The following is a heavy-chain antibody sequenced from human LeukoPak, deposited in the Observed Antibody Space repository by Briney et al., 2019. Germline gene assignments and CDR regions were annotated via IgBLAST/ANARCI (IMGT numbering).Heavy chain of an antibody. V-gene: IGHV1-2*02. CDR2: INPKSGGA. CDR3: ARDRYGDGVAFFDY. Sequence: GASVTVSCKTSGYTFSDYFMRWVRQAPGQGLEWVGWINPKSGGANSAQKFQGRVTMNRDTSISTGYMELSSLRSDDTAIYYCARDRYGDGVAFFDYWGQGTLVTVSS. CDR1: GYTFSDYF. J-gene: IGHJ4*02. D-gene: IGHD5-24*01.